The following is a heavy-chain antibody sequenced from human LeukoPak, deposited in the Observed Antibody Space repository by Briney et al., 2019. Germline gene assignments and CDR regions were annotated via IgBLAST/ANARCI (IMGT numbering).Heavy chain of an antibody. Sequence: PGGSLRLSCAASGFTFSSYWMHWVRQAPGKGLVWVSRINTDGSSTSYADSVKGRFTISRDNAKNTLYLQMNSLRAEDTAVYYCAKGVNFDWLPDDSWGQGTLVTVSS. D-gene: IGHD3-9*01. CDR1: GFTFSSYW. J-gene: IGHJ4*02. CDR2: INTDGSST. V-gene: IGHV3-74*01. CDR3: AKGVNFDWLPDDS.